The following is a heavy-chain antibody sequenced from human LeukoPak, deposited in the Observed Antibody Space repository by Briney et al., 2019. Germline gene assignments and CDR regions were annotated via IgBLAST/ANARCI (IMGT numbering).Heavy chain of an antibody. Sequence: GESLKIPCKGSGYHFTSYWNGWVRPMPGKGLEWRGIIYPGDSDNRYSPPFQGQVTIPPDKSISTAYLQWSSLKASDTAMYYCARIYAVPPALYCSGGSCYPPWWFDPCGQGTLVTVSS. CDR1: GYHFTSYW. D-gene: IGHD2-15*01. CDR2: IYPGDSDN. CDR3: ARIYAVPPALYCSGGSCYPPWWFDP. V-gene: IGHV5-51*01. J-gene: IGHJ5*02.